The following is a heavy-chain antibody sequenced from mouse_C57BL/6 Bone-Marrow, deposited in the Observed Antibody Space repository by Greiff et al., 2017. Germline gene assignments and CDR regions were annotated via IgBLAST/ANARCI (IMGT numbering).Heavy chain of an antibody. J-gene: IGHJ2*01. V-gene: IGHV3-8*02. CDR1: GDSITSGY. D-gene: IGHD3-1*01. Sequence: EVQLQQSGPSLVKPSQTLSLTCSVTGDSITSGYWNWIRKFPGNKLEYMGYISYSGSTHYNPSLKSRISITRDTSKNQYYLQLNSVTTEDTATYYCARSPPATSYFDYWGQGTTLTVSS. CDR3: ARSPPATSYFDY. CDR2: ISYSGST.